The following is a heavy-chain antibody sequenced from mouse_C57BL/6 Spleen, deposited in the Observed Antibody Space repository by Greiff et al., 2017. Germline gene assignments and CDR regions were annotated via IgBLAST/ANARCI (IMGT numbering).Heavy chain of an antibody. Sequence: DVMLVESGEGLVKPGGSLKLSCAASGFTFSSYAMSWVRQTPEKRLEWVAYISSGGDYIYYADTVKGRFTISRDNARNTLYLQMSSLKSEDTAMYYCLLTGNFPYYAMDYWGQGTSVTVSS. CDR2: ISSGGDYI. CDR3: LLTGNFPYYAMDY. CDR1: GFTFSSYA. J-gene: IGHJ4*01. V-gene: IGHV5-9-1*02. D-gene: IGHD4-1*01.